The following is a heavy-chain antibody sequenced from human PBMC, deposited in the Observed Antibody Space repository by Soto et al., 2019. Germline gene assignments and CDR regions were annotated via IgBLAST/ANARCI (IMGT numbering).Heavy chain of an antibody. J-gene: IGHJ4*02. V-gene: IGHV3-48*03. CDR1: GFTFSTYE. CDR3: ARSSGPRQLDY. Sequence: EVYLVESGGGLIHPGGSLRLSCAASGFTFSTYEMNWVRQAPGKGLEWVSYISGSGSAIYYTESMKGRFIISRDNTKNRVSLQMNSLRVEDTGVYYCARSSGPRQLDYWGQGTLVTVSS. CDR2: ISGSGSAI. D-gene: IGHD3-22*01.